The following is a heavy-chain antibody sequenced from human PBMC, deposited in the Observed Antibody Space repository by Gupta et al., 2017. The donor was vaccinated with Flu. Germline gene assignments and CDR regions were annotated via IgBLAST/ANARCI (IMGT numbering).Heavy chain of an antibody. Sequence: EEQLVESGGGLVQPGGSLRLSCAASGFRFRSYWMDWVRQAPGKGLEWVANIAADDSVKNYADSVKGRFTISRDDAKASVYLQMNSLRAEDTAIYYCARNRGWQQFDYWGQGALVTVSS. D-gene: IGHD5-24*01. V-gene: IGHV3-7*01. CDR3: ARNRGWQQFDY. CDR1: GFRFRSYW. CDR2: IAADDSVK. J-gene: IGHJ4*02.